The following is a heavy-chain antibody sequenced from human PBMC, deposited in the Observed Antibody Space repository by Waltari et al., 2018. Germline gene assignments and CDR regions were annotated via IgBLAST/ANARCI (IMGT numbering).Heavy chain of an antibody. V-gene: IGHV1-24*01. CDR1: GYTLTELP. Sequence: QVPLVQSGAEVKKPGASVKVSCKVSGYTLTELPMHWVRQAPGQGIEWRGGFDPKDGETIYAQKCQGRVTMTEDTSTDTAYMELSSLRSEDTAVYYCATKPREDIVVVPAAMPRDYWGQGTLVTVSS. CDR3: ATKPREDIVVVPAAMPRDY. J-gene: IGHJ4*02. CDR2: FDPKDGET. D-gene: IGHD2-2*01.